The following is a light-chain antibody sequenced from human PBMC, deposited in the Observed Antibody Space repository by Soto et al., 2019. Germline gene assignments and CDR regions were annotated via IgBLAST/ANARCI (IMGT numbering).Light chain of an antibody. CDR1: QGSSTA. Sequence: DIQMAQSPSSVSVSVGDRVTITCRASQGSSTALAWYQLKPGKAPKLLIYAASSLQSGVPSRFSGTGSGTDFTLTISSLQPEDSASYYCQQADSFPLTFGRGTKVEIK. CDR3: QQADSFPLT. V-gene: IGKV1-12*01. CDR2: AAS. J-gene: IGKJ4*01.